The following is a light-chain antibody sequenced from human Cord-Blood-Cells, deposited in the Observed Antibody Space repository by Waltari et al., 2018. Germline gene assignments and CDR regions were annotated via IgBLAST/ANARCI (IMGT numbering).Light chain of an antibody. CDR1: SSDVGGYNY. CDR2: DVS. J-gene: IGLJ2*01. CDR3: SSYTSSSTVV. Sequence: QSALTQPASVSGSPGQSVTISCTGTSSDVGGYNYVSWYQQHPGKAPKLMIYDVSNRPSGGANRFSGSKSGNTASLTISARQAEDEADYYCSSYTSSSTVVFGGGTKLTVL. V-gene: IGLV2-14*01.